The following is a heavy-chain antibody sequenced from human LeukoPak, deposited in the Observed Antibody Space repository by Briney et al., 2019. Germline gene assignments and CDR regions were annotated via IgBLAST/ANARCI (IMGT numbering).Heavy chain of an antibody. V-gene: IGHV3-53*01. CDR1: GXTVSSDY. J-gene: IGHJ4*02. D-gene: IGHD6-19*01. Sequence: GWSLTLSCAASGXTVSSDYMSWVRQAPGKGLEWVSVIYRGGSTYYADSVKGRFTISRDNSKTTLYLQMNSLRAEDTAVYYCARDRIAVAGTYFDYWGQGTLVTVSS. CDR2: IYRGGST. CDR3: ARDRIAVAGTYFDY.